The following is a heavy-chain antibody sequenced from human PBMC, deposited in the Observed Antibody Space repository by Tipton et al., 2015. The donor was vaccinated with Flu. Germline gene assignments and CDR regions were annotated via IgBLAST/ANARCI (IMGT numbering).Heavy chain of an antibody. Sequence: TLSLTCTVSGGSISSGSYYWSWIRQPAGKGLEWIGRIYTSGSINYNPSLKSRVTISVDTSKNQFSLKLSSVTAADTAVYYCARRTNYYDSSGYFRDNWFDPWGQGTLVTVSS. CDR2: IYTSGSI. V-gene: IGHV4-61*02. J-gene: IGHJ5*02. CDR1: GGSISSGSYY. D-gene: IGHD3-22*01. CDR3: ARRTNYYDSSGYFRDNWFDP.